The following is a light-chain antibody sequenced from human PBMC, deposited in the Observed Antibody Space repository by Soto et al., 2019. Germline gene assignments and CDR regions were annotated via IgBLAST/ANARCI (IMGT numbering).Light chain of an antibody. CDR2: WAS. V-gene: IGKV4-1*01. CDR3: QQYFSFPWT. CDR1: QSVLYSSNNKNY. J-gene: IGKJ1*01. Sequence: DIVMTQSPDSLAVSLGERATINCKSSQSVLYSSNNKNYLAWYQQRPGQPPNLLIYWASTRESGVPDRFSGSGSGTDFTLTFCSLQAEDVAIYYCQQYFSFPWTFGQGTKVAIK.